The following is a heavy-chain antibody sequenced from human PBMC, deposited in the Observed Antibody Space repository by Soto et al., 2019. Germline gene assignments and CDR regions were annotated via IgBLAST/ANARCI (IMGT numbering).Heavy chain of an antibody. CDR3: ARYNAASGTYYFDY. Sequence: SSETLSLTCAVSCGSVSSTYWCSCIRQPPGKGLEWIGEIYHSGSANYNPSLKSRVTISVDNSKNQFSLNLNSVTAADTAVYYCARYNAASGTYYFDYWGQGTLVTVSS. J-gene: IGHJ4*02. CDR2: IYHSGSA. D-gene: IGHD6-13*01. V-gene: IGHV4-4*02. CDR1: CGSVSSTYW.